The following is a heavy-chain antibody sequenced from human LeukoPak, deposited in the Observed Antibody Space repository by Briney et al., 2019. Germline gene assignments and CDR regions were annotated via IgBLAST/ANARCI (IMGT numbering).Heavy chain of an antibody. V-gene: IGHV1-46*01. J-gene: IGHJ4*02. CDR2: INPSGGST. D-gene: IGHD2-21*02. CDR1: GYTFTSYY. CDR3: ARVEGVTAKLDY. Sequence: ASVKVSCKASGYTFTSYYMHWVRQAPGQGLEWMGIINPSGGSTSYAQKFQGRVTITRDTSASTAYMELSSLRSEDTAVYYCARVEGVTAKLDYWGQGTLVTVSS.